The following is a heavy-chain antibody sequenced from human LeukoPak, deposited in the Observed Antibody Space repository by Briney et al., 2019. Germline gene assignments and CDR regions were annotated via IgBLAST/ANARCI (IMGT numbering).Heavy chain of an antibody. CDR1: GYKFISYA. V-gene: IGHV7-4-1*02. Sequence: ASVKVSCKGSGYKFISYAMNWVRQAPGQGPEWMGWINTDTGNPTYARGFTGQYVFSVDTSVTTAYLQINSLRTEDTAVYYCAASRRLYYDFWSGYYTGYFDYWGQGTLVTVSS. D-gene: IGHD3-3*01. CDR3: AASRRLYYDFWSGYYTGYFDY. J-gene: IGHJ4*02. CDR2: INTDTGNP.